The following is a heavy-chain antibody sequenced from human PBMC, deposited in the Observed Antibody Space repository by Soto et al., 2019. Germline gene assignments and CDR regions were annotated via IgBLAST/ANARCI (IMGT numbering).Heavy chain of an antibody. V-gene: IGHV4-59*01. J-gene: IGHJ4*02. D-gene: IGHD3-22*01. Sequence: SGTLSLTCTVSCGSISSYYWSWIRQPPGKGLEWIGYIYYSGSTNYNPSLKSRVTISVDTSKNQFSLKLSSVTAADTAVYYCAREASVYYYDSSGYYYNYFDYWGQGTLVTVSS. CDR2: IYYSGST. CDR1: CGSISSYY. CDR3: AREASVYYYDSSGYYYNYFDY.